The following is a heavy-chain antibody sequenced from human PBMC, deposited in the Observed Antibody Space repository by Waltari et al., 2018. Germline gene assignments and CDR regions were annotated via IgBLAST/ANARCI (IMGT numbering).Heavy chain of an antibody. D-gene: IGHD2-2*01. V-gene: IGHV3-30-3*01. J-gene: IGHJ4*02. CDR3: ARDLSSPDAY. CDR2: ISYDGSNK. Sequence: QVQLVESGGGVVQPGRSLRLSCAAYGFTFSNHAMHWVRQSPGKGLEGVAVISYDGSNKYYADSVKGRFTISRDNSMNTLYLQVNSLRGEDTAVYYCARDLSSPDAYWGQGTLVTVSS. CDR1: GFTFSNHA.